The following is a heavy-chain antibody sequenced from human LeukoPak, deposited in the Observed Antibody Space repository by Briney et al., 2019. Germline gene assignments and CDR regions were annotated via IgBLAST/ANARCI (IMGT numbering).Heavy chain of an antibody. CDR2: IYSGGST. CDR1: GFTVSSNY. CDR3: ARGGGDGPFDY. D-gene: IGHD3-16*01. J-gene: IGHJ4*02. Sequence: GGSLRLFCAASGFTVSSNYMSWVRQAPGKGLEWVSVIYSGGSTYYADSVKGRFTISRHNSKNTLYLQMNSLRAEDTAVYYCARGGGDGPFDYWGQGTLVTVSS. V-gene: IGHV3-53*01.